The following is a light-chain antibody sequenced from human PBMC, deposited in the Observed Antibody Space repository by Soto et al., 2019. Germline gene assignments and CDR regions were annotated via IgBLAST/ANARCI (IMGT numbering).Light chain of an antibody. J-gene: IGLJ3*02. CDR2: EVT. V-gene: IGLV2-8*02. CDR1: ISYIFLYNY. CDR3: SSPGGSKNFGV. Sequence: QSLMTQPPSASRSPGDSFTISFTGSISYIFLYNYVSWYQQHPGKAPQLIIYEVTKRPSVVPDRFSCSKSANTASLTVSGLKPEDEADYYCSSPGGSKNFGVFGGWTQLPVL.